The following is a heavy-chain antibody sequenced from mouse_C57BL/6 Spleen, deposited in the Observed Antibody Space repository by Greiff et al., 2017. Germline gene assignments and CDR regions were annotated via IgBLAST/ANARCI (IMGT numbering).Heavy chain of an antibody. CDR2: IYPGDGDT. V-gene: IGHV1-82*01. J-gene: IGHJ4*01. CDR3: APLYLYYAMDY. D-gene: IGHD5-5*01. CDR1: GYAFSSSW. Sequence: QVQLQQSGPELVKPGASVKISCKASGYAFSSSWMNWVKQRPGKGLEWIGRIYPGDGDTNYNGKFKGKATLTADKSSSTAYMQLSSLTSEDSAVYFCAPLYLYYAMDYWGQGTSATVSS.